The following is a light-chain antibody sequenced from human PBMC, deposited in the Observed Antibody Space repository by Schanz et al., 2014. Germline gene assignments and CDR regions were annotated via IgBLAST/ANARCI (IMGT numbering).Light chain of an antibody. CDR1: SSDVGGYDF. J-gene: IGLJ3*02. CDR2: DVS. Sequence: QSALTQPASVSGSPGQSITISCTGTSSDVGGYDFVSWYQQHPGKAPKLMIYDVSKRPSGVSDRFSASKSGNTASLTVSGLQPEDEADYYCTSYTSSSTRVFGGGTKLTVL. V-gene: IGLV2-14*03. CDR3: TSYTSSSTRV.